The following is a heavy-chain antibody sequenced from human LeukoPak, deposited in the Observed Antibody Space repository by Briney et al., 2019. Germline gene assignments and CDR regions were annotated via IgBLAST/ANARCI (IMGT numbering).Heavy chain of an antibody. Sequence: PGRSLRLSCAASGFTFSDYGVHWVRLAPGRGLEWVGVTASDGSNKFYADSVKGRFTVSRDNSKNTLYLHMNSLRAEDTAVYYCARDNDPAYSSSPGWFDLWGQGTLVTVSS. CDR1: GFTFSDYG. V-gene: IGHV3-30*06. J-gene: IGHJ5*02. D-gene: IGHD3-22*01. CDR3: ARDNDPAYSSSPGWFDL. CDR2: TASDGSNK.